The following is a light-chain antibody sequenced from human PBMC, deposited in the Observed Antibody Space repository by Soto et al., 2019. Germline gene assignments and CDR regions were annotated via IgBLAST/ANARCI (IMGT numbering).Light chain of an antibody. V-gene: IGLV2-14*01. Sequence: QSVLTQPASVSGSPGQSITISCTGTSSDVGGYNYVSWYQQHPCKAPKLMIFEVSNRPSGVSNHFSGSKSGNTASLTISGLQAEDEADYYCSSYSSSSTPSYVFGTGTKLTVL. CDR2: EVS. CDR3: SSYSSSSTPSYV. CDR1: SSDVGGYNY. J-gene: IGLJ1*01.